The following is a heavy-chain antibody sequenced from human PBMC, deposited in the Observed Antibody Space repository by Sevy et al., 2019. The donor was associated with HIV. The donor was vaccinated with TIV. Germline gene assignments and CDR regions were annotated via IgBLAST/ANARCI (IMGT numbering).Heavy chain of an antibody. J-gene: IGHJ4*02. CDR3: ARDRRGTVAGPFDS. D-gene: IGHD6-19*01. Sequence: SETLSLICTGSGGSISSNTYYWGWIRQPPGKGLEWIGSIYYSGSTYYNPSLKSRVTISVDTSKNQFSLRLSSVTAADTAVYYCARDRRGTVAGPFDSWGQGTLVTVSS. V-gene: IGHV4-39*02. CDR2: IYYSGST. CDR1: GGSISSNTYY.